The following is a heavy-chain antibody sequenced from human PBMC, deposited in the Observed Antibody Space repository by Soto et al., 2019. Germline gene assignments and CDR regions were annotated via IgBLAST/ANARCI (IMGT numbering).Heavy chain of an antibody. Sequence: QVQLVQSGAEVKKPGASVKVYCKASGYTFTGYYMHWVRQAPGQGLEWMGWINPNSGGTNYAQKFQGWVTMTRDTSIRTAYVKLNRLGSDDTAVYYCARSYSGYCSGGGGFLGYWGQGTLVTVCS. J-gene: IGHJ4*02. D-gene: IGHD2-15*01. V-gene: IGHV1-2*04. CDR1: GYTFTGYY. CDR2: INPNSGGT. CDR3: ARSYSGYCSGGGGFLGY.